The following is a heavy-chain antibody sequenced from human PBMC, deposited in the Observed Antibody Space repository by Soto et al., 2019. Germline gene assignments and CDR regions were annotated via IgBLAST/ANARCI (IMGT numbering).Heavy chain of an antibody. V-gene: IGHV4-39*01. CDR3: ARRHISPHYSYYFDY. CDR1: GGSISSSSYY. CDR2: IYYSGST. J-gene: IGHJ4*02. D-gene: IGHD3-10*01. Sequence: QLLESGPGLVKPSETLSLTCTVSGGSISSSSYYWGWIRQPPGKGLEWIGSIYYSGSTYYNPSLKSRVTISVDTSKNQFSLKLSSVTAADTAVYYCARRHISPHYSYYFDYWGQGTLVTVSS.